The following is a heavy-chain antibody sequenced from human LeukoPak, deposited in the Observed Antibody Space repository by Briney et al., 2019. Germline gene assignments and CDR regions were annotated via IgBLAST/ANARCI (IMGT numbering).Heavy chain of an antibody. Sequence: SVKVSCKASGFTFGSSAMQWVRQARGQRLEWIGWTVVGSGNTNYAQKFQERVTITRDMSTNTAYMEMRSLRPEDTAVYYCAADTLYSGSWGQGTLVTVSS. CDR2: TVVGSGNT. D-gene: IGHD1-26*01. CDR1: GFTFGSSA. CDR3: AADTLYSGS. V-gene: IGHV1-58*02. J-gene: IGHJ4*02.